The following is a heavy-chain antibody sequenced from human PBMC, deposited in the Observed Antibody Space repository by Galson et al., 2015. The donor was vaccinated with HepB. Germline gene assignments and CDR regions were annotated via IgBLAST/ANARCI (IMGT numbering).Heavy chain of an antibody. CDR3: AREIWPRGPDY. J-gene: IGHJ4*02. Sequence: SLRLSCAASGFTVSSNYMSWVRQAPGKGPEWVSVIYSGGSTYYADSVEGRFTISRDNSKNTLYLQMNSLRAEDTAVYYCAREIWPRGPDYWGQGTLVTVSS. D-gene: IGHD3-16*01. CDR2: IYSGGST. V-gene: IGHV3-66*01. CDR1: GFTVSSNY.